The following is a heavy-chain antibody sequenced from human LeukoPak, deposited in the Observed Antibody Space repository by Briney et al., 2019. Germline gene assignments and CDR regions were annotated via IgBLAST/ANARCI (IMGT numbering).Heavy chain of an antibody. CDR1: GYTFTDFY. CDR2: IKLDSGGT. Sequence: GASVKASCKTSGYTFTDFYMYWVRQAPGQGLDYMGWIKLDSGGTNYAPKLQGRVTMTRDTSVSTAYMELRSLSSDDTAVYYCARGNPGRGSFLYDYWGQGTLVTVSS. CDR3: ARGNPGRGSFLYDY. D-gene: IGHD2-8*02. J-gene: IGHJ4*02. V-gene: IGHV1-2*02.